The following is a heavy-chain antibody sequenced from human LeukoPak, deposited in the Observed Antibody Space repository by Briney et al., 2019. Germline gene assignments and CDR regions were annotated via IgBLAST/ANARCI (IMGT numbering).Heavy chain of an antibody. Sequence: PSETLSLTCTVSGGSISRYYWSWIRQSPGKGLEWIGYIYRSGTTNYNPSLKSRLTISVDTSKNQFSLKLSSVTAADTAVYYCAREDPQTTVPEGMDVWGQGITVTVSS. CDR3: AREDPQTTVPEGMDV. CDR1: GGSISRYY. V-gene: IGHV4-59*01. J-gene: IGHJ6*02. D-gene: IGHD4-17*01. CDR2: IYRSGTT.